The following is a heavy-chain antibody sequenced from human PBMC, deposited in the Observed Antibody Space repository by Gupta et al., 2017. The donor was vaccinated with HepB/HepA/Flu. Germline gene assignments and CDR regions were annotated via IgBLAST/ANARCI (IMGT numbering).Heavy chain of an antibody. CDR1: GGSFSGYY. V-gene: IGHV4-34*01. CDR2: INHSGST. Sequence: QVQLQQWGAGLLKPSETLSLTCAVYGGSFSGYYWSWIRQPPGKGLEWIGEINHSGSTNYNPSLKSRVTISVDTSKNQFSLKLSSVTAADTAVYYCARGHLRMRELPKYYYYYYMDVWGKGTTVTVSS. CDR3: ARGHLRMRELPKYYYYYYMDV. D-gene: IGHD1-26*01. J-gene: IGHJ6*03.